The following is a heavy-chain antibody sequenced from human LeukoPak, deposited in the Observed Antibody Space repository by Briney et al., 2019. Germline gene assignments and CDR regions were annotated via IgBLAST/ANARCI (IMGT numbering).Heavy chain of an antibody. CDR3: ATWTGITPY. V-gene: IGHV3-30-3*01. CDR1: GFTFSDYA. CDR2: ISYDGNII. Sequence: PGRSLRLSCAASGFTFSDYAMYWVRQAPGRGLEWVAFISYDGNIIYYADTVKGRFTISRDNSKNTLYLQMNSLRAEDTAVYYCATWTGITPYWGQGTLVTVSS. J-gene: IGHJ4*02. D-gene: IGHD1-20*01.